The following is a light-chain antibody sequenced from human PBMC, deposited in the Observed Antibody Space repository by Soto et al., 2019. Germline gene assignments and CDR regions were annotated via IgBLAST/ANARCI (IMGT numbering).Light chain of an antibody. J-gene: IGKJ1*01. Sequence: EILLTQSPATLSVSPGERATLSCRASQSVSSNLAWYQQKPGQAPRLLIYGASTRATGIPDRFSGSGSGTDFTLTISRLEPEDFAVYYCHQYGSSPRTFGPGTKVDIK. CDR2: GAS. V-gene: IGKV3-20*01. CDR1: QSVSSN. CDR3: HQYGSSPRT.